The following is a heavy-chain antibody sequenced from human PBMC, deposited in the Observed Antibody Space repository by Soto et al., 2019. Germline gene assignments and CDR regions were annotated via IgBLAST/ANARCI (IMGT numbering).Heavy chain of an antibody. CDR3: ARDEPLRYCSGGSCLHPFDY. CDR2: INHSGST. V-gene: IGHV4-34*01. Sequence: SETLSLTCAVYGGSFSGYYWSWIRQPPGKGLEWIGEINHSGSTNYNPSLKSRVTISVDTSKNQFSLKLSSVTAADTAVYYCARDEPLRYCSGGSCLHPFDYWGQGTLVTVSS. J-gene: IGHJ4*02. D-gene: IGHD2-15*01. CDR1: GGSFSGYY.